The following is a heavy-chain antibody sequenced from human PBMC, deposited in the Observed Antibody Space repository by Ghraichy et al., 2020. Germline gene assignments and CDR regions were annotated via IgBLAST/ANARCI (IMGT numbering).Heavy chain of an antibody. V-gene: IGHV3-48*02. J-gene: IGHJ3*02. CDR3: ARGSYDYGDSRGGAFDI. D-gene: IGHD4-17*01. Sequence: GGSLRLSCAASGFIFSSYNMDWVRQAPGKGLEWVSYISSSGSVIYYADSVKGRLIISRDNAKNSVYLQMNSLRDEDTAVYYCARGSYDYGDSRGGAFDIWGQGTMVTVSS. CDR1: GFIFSSYN. CDR2: ISSSGSVI.